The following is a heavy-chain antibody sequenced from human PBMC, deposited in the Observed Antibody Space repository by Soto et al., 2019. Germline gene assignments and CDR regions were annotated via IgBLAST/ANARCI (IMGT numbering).Heavy chain of an antibody. V-gene: IGHV3-23*03. CDR3: ARRTSGDFGY. CDR1: GFTFSDNT. J-gene: IGHJ4*02. CDR2: ILSDYNT. D-gene: IGHD6-19*01. Sequence: EVQLLESGGGLVQPGGSLTLSCAASGFTFSDNTMTWVRQAPGKVLECISVILSDYNTYYAGSVRGRFTISRDNSKNTLYLEMNSLRAEDTAVYYCARRTSGDFGYWGQGALVTVSS.